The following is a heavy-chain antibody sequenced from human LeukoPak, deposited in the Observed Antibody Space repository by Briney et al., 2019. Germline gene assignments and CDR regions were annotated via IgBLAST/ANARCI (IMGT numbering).Heavy chain of an antibody. CDR2: IDSTSTYI. CDR1: GFTFISHS. J-gene: IGHJ4*02. D-gene: IGHD2-15*01. Sequence: GGSLRLSCAASGFTFISHSMNWVRQAPGKGLEWVSSIDSTSTYIFYADSLKGRVTISRDNAKNSQLLHMNSLRADDTAVYYCVAAACYYFDYWGQGTLVTVSS. V-gene: IGHV3-21*01. CDR3: VAAACYYFDY.